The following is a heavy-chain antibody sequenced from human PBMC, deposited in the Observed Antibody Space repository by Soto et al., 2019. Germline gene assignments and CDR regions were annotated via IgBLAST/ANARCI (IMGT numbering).Heavy chain of an antibody. V-gene: IGHV3-23*01. CDR1: GFTFSNYG. CDR3: AKGPPVGANSWYFDP. J-gene: IGHJ5*02. D-gene: IGHD1-26*01. Sequence: EVQLLESGGGLIQPGGSLRLSCAASGFTFSNYGMTWVRQAPGKGLEWVSVISGSGGSKYYADSVKGRFTISRDNSGNTLDLQMNSLRAEDTALYYCAKGPPVGANSWYFDPWGRGTLVTVSS. CDR2: ISGSGGSK.